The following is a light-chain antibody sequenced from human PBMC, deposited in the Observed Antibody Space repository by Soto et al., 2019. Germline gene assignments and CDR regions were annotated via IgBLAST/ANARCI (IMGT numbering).Light chain of an antibody. CDR2: DAS. CDR1: QSVSSSY. Sequence: EIVLTQSPGTLSLSPGERATLSCRASQSVSSSYLAWYQQKPGQAPRLLIYDASSRATGIPDRFSGRGSGTDFTLTIRRLEPEDFPVYYCQQYGSSLYPFGQGTKLEIK. J-gene: IGKJ2*01. V-gene: IGKV3-20*01. CDR3: QQYGSSLYP.